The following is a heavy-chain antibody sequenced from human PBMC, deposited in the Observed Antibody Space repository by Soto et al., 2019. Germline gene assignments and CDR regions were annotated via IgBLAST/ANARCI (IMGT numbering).Heavy chain of an antibody. J-gene: IGHJ4*02. CDR3: AVSGQLSGNFPY. CDR2: ISAYIGKT. Sequence: ASVKVSCKASGYTFTSYGISWVRQAPGQGLEKKGWISAYIGKTNYAKKFQGRVTITADKSTSTAYMELSSLRSEVMSVYYCAVSGQLSGNFPYWGQGTLVTVSS. V-gene: IGHV1-18*03. CDR1: GYTFTSYG. D-gene: IGHD3-10*01.